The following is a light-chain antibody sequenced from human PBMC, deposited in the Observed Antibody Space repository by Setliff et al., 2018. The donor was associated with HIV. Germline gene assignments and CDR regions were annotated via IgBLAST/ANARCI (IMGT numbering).Light chain of an antibody. V-gene: IGLV2-14*01. CDR2: DVS. CDR1: SSDVGTYNA. J-gene: IGLJ1*01. CDR3: SSYTSSSTDV. Sequence: QSALTQPASVSGSPGQSITISCTGTSSDVGTYNAVYWYQQHPGKAPKLMIYDVSTRPSGVSNRFSGSKSGNTASLTISGLQTEDEADYYCSSYTSSSTDVVGTGTKVHRP.